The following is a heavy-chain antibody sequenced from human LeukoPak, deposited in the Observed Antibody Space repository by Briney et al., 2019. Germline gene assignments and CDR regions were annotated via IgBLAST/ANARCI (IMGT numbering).Heavy chain of an antibody. CDR2: ISGSGGNT. J-gene: IGHJ4*02. D-gene: IGHD3-16*02. CDR1: GFTFSSYG. V-gene: IGHV3-23*01. Sequence: GGSLRLFCAASGFTFSSYGMSWVRQAPGKGLEWVSGISGSGGNTYYADSVKGRFTISRDNSKNTLYLQMNSLRAEDTAVYYCAKDTNYDYIWGSYRDYWGQGTLVTVSS. CDR3: AKDTNYDYIWGSYRDY.